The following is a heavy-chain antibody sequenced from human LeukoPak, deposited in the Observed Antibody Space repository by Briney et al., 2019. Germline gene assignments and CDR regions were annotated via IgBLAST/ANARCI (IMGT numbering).Heavy chain of an antibody. CDR1: GFTFNSYA. CDR3: AKVDSSGWYGGVAFDI. D-gene: IGHD6-19*01. CDR2: ISGSGGGT. J-gene: IGHJ3*02. Sequence: GGSLRLSCAASGFTFNSYAMSWVRQAPGKGLEWVSGISGSGGGTYYADSVKGRFTISRDNSKSTLYLQMNSLRAEDTALYYCAKVDSSGWYGGVAFDIWGQGTMVTVSS. V-gene: IGHV3-23*01.